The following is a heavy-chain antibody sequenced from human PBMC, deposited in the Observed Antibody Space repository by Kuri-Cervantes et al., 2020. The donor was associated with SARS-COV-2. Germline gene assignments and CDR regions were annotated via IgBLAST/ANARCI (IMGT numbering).Heavy chain of an antibody. V-gene: IGHV3-21*04. CDR3: ATVYTMGVSLD. CDR2: IDSSSYYI. Sequence: GESLKISCAASGFTFSGYSMNWIRQAPGKGLEWVASIDSSSYYIYHADSVKGRLTISRDNSKDTLYLQMHSLRAEDTAVYYCATVYTMGVSLDWGQGTLVTVSS. J-gene: IGHJ4*02. CDR1: GFTFSGYS. D-gene: IGHD3-16*01.